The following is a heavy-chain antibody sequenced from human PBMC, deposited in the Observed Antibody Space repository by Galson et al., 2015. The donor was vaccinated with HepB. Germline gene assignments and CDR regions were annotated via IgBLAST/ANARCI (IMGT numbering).Heavy chain of an antibody. Sequence: SVKVSCKVSGYTLTELPMHWVRQAPGKGLEWMGGFDPEDGETIYAQKFQGRVTMTEDTSTDTAYMELSSLRSEDTAVYYCATAGRAFIVVAHDDAFDIWGQGTMVTVSS. CDR2: FDPEDGET. V-gene: IGHV1-24*01. CDR1: GYTLTELP. J-gene: IGHJ3*02. CDR3: ATAGRAFIVVAHDDAFDI. D-gene: IGHD2-15*01.